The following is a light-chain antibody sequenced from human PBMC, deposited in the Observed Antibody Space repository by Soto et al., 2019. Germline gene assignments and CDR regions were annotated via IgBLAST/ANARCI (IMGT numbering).Light chain of an antibody. V-gene: IGKV3-11*01. J-gene: IGKJ4*01. Sequence: EIVLTQSPATLSLSPGERATLSCRASQSVSSYLAWYQQKPGQAPRLLIYDASNRATGIPARFSGSGSGTDFTRPSSSLEPEEFAVYYCQQRSNWPGLTFGGGTKVEIK. CDR3: QQRSNWPGLT. CDR2: DAS. CDR1: QSVSSY.